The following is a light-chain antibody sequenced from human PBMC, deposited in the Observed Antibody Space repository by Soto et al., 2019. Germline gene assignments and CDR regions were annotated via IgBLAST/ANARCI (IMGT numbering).Light chain of an antibody. CDR3: ASYTRTNTWV. CDR2: EVT. Sequence: QSALTQPASVSGSLGQSITISCTGTSRDIGIYNFVSWFQQHPGKAPKLMIYEVTYRPSGVSDRFSASKSGNTAPLTISGLQAEDEADYYCASYTRTNTWVFGGGTQLTVL. V-gene: IGLV2-14*01. J-gene: IGLJ3*02. CDR1: SRDIGIYNF.